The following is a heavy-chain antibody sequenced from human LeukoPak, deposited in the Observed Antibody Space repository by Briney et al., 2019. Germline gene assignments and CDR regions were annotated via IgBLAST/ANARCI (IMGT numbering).Heavy chain of an antibody. J-gene: IGHJ4*02. CDR2: ISYDGSNK. V-gene: IGHV3-30-3*01. CDR3: ASQTFDYSSSWFELPFDY. CDR1: GFTFSSYA. D-gene: IGHD6-13*01. Sequence: GGSLRLPCAASGFTFSSYAMHWVRQAPGKGLEWVAVISYDGSNKYYADSVKGRFTISRDNSKNTLYLQMNSLRAEDTAVYYCASQTFDYSSSWFELPFDYWGQGTLVTVSS.